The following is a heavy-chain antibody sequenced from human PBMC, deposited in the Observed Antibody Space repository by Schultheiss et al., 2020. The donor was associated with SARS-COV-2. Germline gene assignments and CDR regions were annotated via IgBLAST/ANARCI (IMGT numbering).Heavy chain of an antibody. J-gene: IGHJ4*02. CDR1: GFTFDDYA. CDR3: AKAFRGRYYDFWSGPMGY. V-gene: IGHV3-9*01. Sequence: SLRLSCAASGFTFDDYAMHWVRQAPGKGLEWVSGISWNSGSIGYADSVKGRFTISRDNAKNSLYLQMNSLRAEDTALYYCAKAFRGRYYDFWSGPMGYWGQGTLVTVSS. D-gene: IGHD3-3*01. CDR2: ISWNSGSI.